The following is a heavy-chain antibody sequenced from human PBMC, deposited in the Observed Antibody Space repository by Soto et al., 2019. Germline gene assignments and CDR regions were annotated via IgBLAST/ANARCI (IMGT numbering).Heavy chain of an antibody. D-gene: IGHD3-10*01. Sequence: SETLSLTCTVSGDSVTSVSDYWSWIRQPPGKGLEWIGYIYYSGSADYNPSLGSRVTISVDTSKNQFSLKLTSVTAADTAVYYCARGVGFGYYYYHMDLWGQGTTVTVSS. CDR1: GDSVTSVSDY. CDR2: IYYSGSA. V-gene: IGHV4-61*01. J-gene: IGHJ6*02. CDR3: ARGVGFGYYYYHMDL.